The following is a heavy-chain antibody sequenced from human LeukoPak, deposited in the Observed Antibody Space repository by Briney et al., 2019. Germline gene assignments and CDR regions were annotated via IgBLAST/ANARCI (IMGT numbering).Heavy chain of an antibody. D-gene: IGHD3-22*01. Sequence: GGSLRLSCAASGCTFSSYSMNWVRQAPGKGLEWVSSISSSSSYIYYADSVKGRFTISRDNAKNSLYLQMNSLRAEDTAVYYCAKGAKSYYYDSSGYYSGFDYWGQGTLVTVSS. J-gene: IGHJ4*02. V-gene: IGHV3-21*04. CDR1: GCTFSSYS. CDR3: AKGAKSYYYDSSGYYSGFDY. CDR2: ISSSSSYI.